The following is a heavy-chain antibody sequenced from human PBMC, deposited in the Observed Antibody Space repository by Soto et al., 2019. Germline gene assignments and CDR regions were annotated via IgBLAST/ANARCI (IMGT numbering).Heavy chain of an antibody. J-gene: IGHJ4*02. CDR1: GGTFSSYT. Sequence: QVQLVQSGAEVKKPGSSVKVSCKASGGTFSSYTISWVRQAPGQGLEWMGRIIPILGIANYAQKFQGRVTITADKSPSTAYMELSSLRSEDTAVYYCAREADTAMGLDWGQGTLVTVSS. V-gene: IGHV1-69*08. D-gene: IGHD5-18*01. CDR3: AREADTAMGLD. CDR2: IIPILGIA.